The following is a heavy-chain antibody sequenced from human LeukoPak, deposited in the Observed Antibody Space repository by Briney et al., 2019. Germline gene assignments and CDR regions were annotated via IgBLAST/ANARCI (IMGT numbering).Heavy chain of an antibody. CDR3: ASLNSSSSSDWFDP. J-gene: IGHJ5*02. CDR1: GYSISSGYY. CDR2: IYHSGST. V-gene: IGHV4-38-2*02. D-gene: IGHD6-6*01. Sequence: NPSETLSLTCTVSGYSISSGYYWGWIRQPPGKGLEWIGSIYHSGSTYYNPSLKSRVTISVDTSKNQFSLKLSSVTAADTAVYYCASLNSSSSSDWFDPWGQGTLVTVSS.